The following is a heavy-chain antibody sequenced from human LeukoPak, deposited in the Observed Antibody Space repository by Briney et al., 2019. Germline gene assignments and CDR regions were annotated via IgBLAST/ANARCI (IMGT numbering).Heavy chain of an antibody. V-gene: IGHV3-30*04. CDR1: GFTFSSYA. CDR3: AKEGGLRSSWSFDF. CDR2: ISYDGSTK. Sequence: PGGSLRLSCAASGFTFSSYAIHWVRQAPGKGLEWVALISYDGSTKYSADSAKGRFTISRDNSKNTLYLQMNSLRVEDTAVYYCAKEGGLRSSWSFDFWGQGILVIVSS. J-gene: IGHJ4*02. D-gene: IGHD6-13*01.